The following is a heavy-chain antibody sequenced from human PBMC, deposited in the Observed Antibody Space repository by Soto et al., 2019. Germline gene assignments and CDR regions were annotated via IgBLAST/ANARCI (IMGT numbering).Heavy chain of an antibody. V-gene: IGHV3-74*01. CDR2: INSDGGTT. CDR3: LARETNYFDF. CDR1: GLTLSRYW. Sequence: EVQLVESGGGLVQPGGSLRLSCAGSGLTLSRYWMHWVRQGPGKGLVWVSRINSDGGTTTYADSVKGRFTISRDNAKNTVDLQMNSLRAEDTAVYYCLARETNYFDFWGQGTLVTVSS. J-gene: IGHJ4*02.